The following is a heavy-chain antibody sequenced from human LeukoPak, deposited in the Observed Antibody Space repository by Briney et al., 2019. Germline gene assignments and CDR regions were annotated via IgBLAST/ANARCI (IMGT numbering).Heavy chain of an antibody. D-gene: IGHD5-24*01. CDR3: ARAHGSDKGVLDY. Sequence: GSSVKASCKASGGTFSSYAISWVRQAPGQGLEWMGGIIPIFGTANYAQKFQGRVTITTDESTSTAYMELSSLRSEDTAVYYCARAHGSDKGVLDYWGQGTLVTVSS. CDR1: GGTFSSYA. CDR2: IIPIFGTA. V-gene: IGHV1-69*05. J-gene: IGHJ4*02.